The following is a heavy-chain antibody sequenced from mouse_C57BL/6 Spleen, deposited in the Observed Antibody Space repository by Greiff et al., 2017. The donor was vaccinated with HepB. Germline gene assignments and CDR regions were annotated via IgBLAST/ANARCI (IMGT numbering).Heavy chain of an antibody. J-gene: IGHJ4*01. Sequence: EVQLQQSGPELVKPGASVKISCKASGYSFTGYYMHWVKQSSEKSLEWIGEINPSTGGTSYNQKFTGKATLTVDKSSSTAYMQLKSLTSEDSAVYYCARSTGLRYYYAMDYWGQGTSVTVSS. V-gene: IGHV1-43*01. D-gene: IGHD2-4*01. CDR1: GYSFTGYY. CDR3: ARSTGLRYYYAMDY. CDR2: INPSTGGT.